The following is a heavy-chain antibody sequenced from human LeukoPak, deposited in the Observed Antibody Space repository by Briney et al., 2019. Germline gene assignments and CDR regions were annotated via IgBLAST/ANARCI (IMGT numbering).Heavy chain of an antibody. CDR1: GFTFSSNY. D-gene: IGHD6-19*01. CDR3: ARVRYSSGWYFDY. J-gene: IGHJ4*02. CDR2: IYSGGST. Sequence: PGGSLRLSCAASGFTFSSNYMSGGRQAPGKGLEGGSVIYSGGSTYYAASVNPRFTISRDNSKNTLYLQMNSLRAEATAVYYCARVRYSSGWYFDYWGQGTLVTVSS. V-gene: IGHV3-53*01.